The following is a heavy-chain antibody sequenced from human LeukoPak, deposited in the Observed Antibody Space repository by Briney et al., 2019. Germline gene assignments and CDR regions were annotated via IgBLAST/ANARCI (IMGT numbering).Heavy chain of an antibody. CDR3: ARDWEPSAAGINYFDY. D-gene: IGHD6-13*01. V-gene: IGHV1-18*01. CDR2: ISAYNGNT. CDR1: GYTFTSYG. J-gene: IGHJ4*02. Sequence: ASVKVSCKASGYTFTSYGISWVRQAPGQGPEWMGWISAYNGNTNYAQKLQGRVTMTTDTSTSTAYMELRSLRSDDTAVYYCARDWEPSAAGINYFDYWGQGTLVTVSS.